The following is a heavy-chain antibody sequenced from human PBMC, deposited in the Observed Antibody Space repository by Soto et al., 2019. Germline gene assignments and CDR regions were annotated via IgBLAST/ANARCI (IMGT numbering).Heavy chain of an antibody. CDR1: GFTFSSYA. J-gene: IGHJ4*02. CDR2: ISGSGGST. V-gene: IGHV3-23*01. D-gene: IGHD3-22*01. Sequence: GGSLRLSCAASGFTFSSYAMSWVRQAPGKGLEWVSAISGSGGSTYYADSVKGRFTISRDNSKNTLHLQMNSLRAEDTAVYYCAKEYDSSGYYYAANFDYWGQGTLVTVSS. CDR3: AKEYDSSGYYYAANFDY.